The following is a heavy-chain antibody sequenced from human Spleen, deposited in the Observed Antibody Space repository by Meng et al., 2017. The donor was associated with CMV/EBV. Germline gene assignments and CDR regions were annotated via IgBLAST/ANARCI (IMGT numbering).Heavy chain of an antibody. CDR3: ARGGVAVTTSYFDS. J-gene: IGHJ4*02. V-gene: IGHV3-30*01. D-gene: IGHD2-21*02. CDR1: GFTFSNYA. Sequence: ASGFTFSNYATLWVRQAPSKGLEWVAITAYDDNSKYYAESVKGRFTISRDNSKNTLYLQMNSLRVEDTAVYYCARGGVAVTTSYFDSWGQGTLVTVSS. CDR2: TAYDDNSK.